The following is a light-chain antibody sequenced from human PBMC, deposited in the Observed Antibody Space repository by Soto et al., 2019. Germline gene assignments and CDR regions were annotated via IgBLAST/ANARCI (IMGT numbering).Light chain of an antibody. CDR3: CSDAGTSTYV. CDR2: EVS. V-gene: IGLV2-23*02. Sequence: QSALTQPASVSGSPGQSITISCTRTSRDVGSFNFVSWYQQHPGKAPKVMIYEVSKRPSGVSDRFSGSKSGNTASLTISGLLAEDEADYYCCSDAGTSTYVFGTGTKLTVL. CDR1: SRDVGSFNF. J-gene: IGLJ1*01.